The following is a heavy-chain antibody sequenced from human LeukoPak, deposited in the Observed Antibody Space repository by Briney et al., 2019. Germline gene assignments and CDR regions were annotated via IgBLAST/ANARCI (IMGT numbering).Heavy chain of an antibody. CDR1: GFTFRNYG. Sequence: GGSLRLSCAASGFTFRNYGMHWVRQAPGKGLEWVAVNWYDGSNKYYADSVKGRFTISRDNSKNMLYLEVNSLRAEDTAVYYCARDVRSSRYDYWGQGILVTVSS. CDR3: ARDVRSSRYDY. CDR2: NWYDGSNK. V-gene: IGHV3-33*01. J-gene: IGHJ4*02. D-gene: IGHD6-6*01.